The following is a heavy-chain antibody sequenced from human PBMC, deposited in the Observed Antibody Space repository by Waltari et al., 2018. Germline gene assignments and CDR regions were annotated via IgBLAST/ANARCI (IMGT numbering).Heavy chain of an antibody. J-gene: IGHJ6*03. D-gene: IGHD3-22*01. CDR1: GGSFSGYY. CDR3: ARGGGWLSDYMDV. Sequence: QVQLQQWGAGLLKPSETLSLTCAVYGGSFSGYYWSWIRQPPGKGLEWIGEINHSGSTNYNPSLKSRVTISVDTSKNQFSLKLSSVTAADTAVYYCARGGGWLSDYMDVWGKGTTVTISS. V-gene: IGHV4-34*01. CDR2: INHSGST.